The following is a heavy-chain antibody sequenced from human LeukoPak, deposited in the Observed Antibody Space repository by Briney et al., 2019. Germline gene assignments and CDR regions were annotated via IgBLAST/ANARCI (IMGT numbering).Heavy chain of an antibody. Sequence: GASVKVSCKASGFTFTSYAIQWVRQAPGQRLEWMGWINAGNGKTKYTQKLQGRVTITRDTSANTAYMELSSLRSEDTAVYYCARGILTATSVQYYLDYWGQGTLVTVSS. CDR2: INAGNGKT. V-gene: IGHV1-3*01. CDR1: GFTFTSYA. J-gene: IGHJ4*02. CDR3: ARGILTATSVQYYLDY. D-gene: IGHD3-9*01.